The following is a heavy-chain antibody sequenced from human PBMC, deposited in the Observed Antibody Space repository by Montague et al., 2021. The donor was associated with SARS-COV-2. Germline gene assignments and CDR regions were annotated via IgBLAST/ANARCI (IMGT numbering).Heavy chain of an antibody. D-gene: IGHD3-10*01. CDR3: AHRRPGSGSYYFDY. CDR1: GFSLSTSGVG. Sequence: PALVKPTQTLTQTCTFSGFSLSTSGVGVGWIRQPPGKALEWPALIYWDDDKRYSPSLKSRLTITKDTSKNQVVLTMTNMDPVDTATYYCAHRRPGSGSYYFDYWGQGTLVTVSS. CDR2: IYWDDDK. V-gene: IGHV2-5*02. J-gene: IGHJ4*02.